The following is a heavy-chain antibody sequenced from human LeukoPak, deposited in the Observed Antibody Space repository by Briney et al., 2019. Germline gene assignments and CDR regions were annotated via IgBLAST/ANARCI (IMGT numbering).Heavy chain of an antibody. CDR1: GLTFSSYS. J-gene: IGHJ4*02. CDR3: ARADFWSGYYTHFDC. Sequence: GGSLRLSCAASGLTFSSYSMNWVRQAPGKGLEWVSYISSSSSTIYYADSVKGRFTISRDNAKNSLYLQMNSLRVEDTAVYYCARADFWSGYYTHFDCWGQGTLVTVSS. D-gene: IGHD3-3*01. V-gene: IGHV3-48*01. CDR2: ISSSSSTI.